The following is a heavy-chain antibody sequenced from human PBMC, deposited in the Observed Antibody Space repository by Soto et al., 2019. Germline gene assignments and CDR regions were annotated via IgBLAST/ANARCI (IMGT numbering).Heavy chain of an antibody. Sequence: GASVKVSCKVSGYTLTELSMHWVRQAPGKGLEWMGGFDPEDGETIYAQKFQGRVTMTEDTSTDTAYMELSSLRSEDTAVYYCATDVGFNPPYYDYIWGSYRRAEYFKHWGQGTLVTVSS. D-gene: IGHD3-16*02. CDR3: ATDVGFNPPYYDYIWGSYRRAEYFKH. J-gene: IGHJ1*01. V-gene: IGHV1-24*01. CDR1: GYTLTELS. CDR2: FDPEDGET.